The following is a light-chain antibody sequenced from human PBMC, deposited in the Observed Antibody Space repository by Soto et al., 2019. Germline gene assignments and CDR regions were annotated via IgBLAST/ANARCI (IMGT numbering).Light chain of an antibody. CDR3: SSFTTSRLYV. J-gene: IGLJ1*01. V-gene: IGLV2-14*01. CDR2: GVR. Sequence: QSALTQPTSVSGSPGQSIAISCIGTPKAIGAYDYVSWYQQHPGKAPRLLIHGVRNRPPGISSRFSGSKSGLTASLTISGLQAEDEADYYCSSFTTSRLYVFGPGTKLTVL. CDR1: PKAIGAYDY.